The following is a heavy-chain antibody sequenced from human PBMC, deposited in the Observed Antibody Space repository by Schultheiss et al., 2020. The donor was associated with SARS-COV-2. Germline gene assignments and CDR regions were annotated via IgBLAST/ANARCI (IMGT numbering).Heavy chain of an antibody. D-gene: IGHD2-2*01. CDR2: INPNSGGT. CDR1: GYTFTGYY. V-gene: IGHV1-2*02. J-gene: IGHJ4*02. CDR3: ARVCSSTSCHDY. Sequence: ASVKVSCKASGYTFTGYYMHRVRQAPGQGLEWMGWINPNSGGTNYAQKFQGRVTMTRDTSISTAYMELSRLRSDDTAVYYCARVCSSTSCHDYWGQGTLVTVSS.